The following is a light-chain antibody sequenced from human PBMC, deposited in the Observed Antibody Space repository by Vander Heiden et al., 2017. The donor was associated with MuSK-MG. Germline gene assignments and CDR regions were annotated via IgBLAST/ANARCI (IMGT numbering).Light chain of an antibody. V-gene: IGLV3-21*02. J-gene: IGLJ3*02. Sequence: SYVLTQPPSVSVAPGQTARISCGGDNIGSKDVHWYQQRQGQDPVRGVYDDRDRPSGIPERFSGSNSGNTATLTISRVEAGDEADYYCQVWDSGTDPCVFGGGTKLTVL. CDR3: QVWDSGTDPCV. CDR2: DDR. CDR1: NIGSKD.